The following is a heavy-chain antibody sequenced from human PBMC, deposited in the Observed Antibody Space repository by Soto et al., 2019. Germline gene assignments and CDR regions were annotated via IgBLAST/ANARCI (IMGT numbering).Heavy chain of an antibody. Sequence: QVQLQQWGAGQLKPSETLSLTCAVHGESFSGYGGPFSGYYWSWIRQTPGKGLEWIGEINHRGGTNYTPTLKSRVTISVDTAKIQFSLNLNSVTAADTAVYYCARGQRRGGSSGWSLWCQGTLVTVSS. V-gene: IGHV4-34*02. CDR1: GESFSGYGGPFSGYY. CDR3: ARGQRRGGSSGWSL. J-gene: IGHJ4*02. CDR2: INHRGGT. D-gene: IGHD6-19*01.